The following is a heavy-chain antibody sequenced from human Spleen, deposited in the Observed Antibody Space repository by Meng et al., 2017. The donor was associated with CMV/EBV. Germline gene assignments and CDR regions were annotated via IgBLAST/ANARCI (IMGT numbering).Heavy chain of an antibody. V-gene: IGHV3-9*01. Sequence: GGSLRLSCAASGFTFDDYAMHWVRQAPGKGLEWVSGISWNSGSIGYEDSVKGRFTISRDNAKNSLYLQMNSLRAEDTALYYCAKGGSSSWYYSFDYSGQGTLVTVSS. D-gene: IGHD6-6*01. CDR1: GFTFDDYA. J-gene: IGHJ4*02. CDR3: AKGGSSSWYYSFDY. CDR2: ISWNSGSI.